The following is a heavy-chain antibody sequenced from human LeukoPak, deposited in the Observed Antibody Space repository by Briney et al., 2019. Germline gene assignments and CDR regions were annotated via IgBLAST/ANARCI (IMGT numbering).Heavy chain of an antibody. CDR2: ISSSSSTI. J-gene: IGHJ4*02. D-gene: IGHD3-10*01. CDR3: ARANYGSGYVFDY. Sequence: PGGSLRLSCAASGFTFTSYDMNWVRQAPGKGLEWVSYISSSSSTIYYADSVKGRFTISRDNANNSLYLQMNSLRAEDTAVYFCARANYGSGYVFDYWGQGTLVTVSS. CDR1: GFTFTSYD. V-gene: IGHV3-48*01.